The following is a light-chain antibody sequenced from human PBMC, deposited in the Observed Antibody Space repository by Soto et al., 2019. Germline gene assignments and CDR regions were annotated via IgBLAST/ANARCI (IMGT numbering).Light chain of an antibody. V-gene: IGKV3-11*01. J-gene: IGKJ4*01. CDR3: QQRSAWPLT. Sequence: EIVLTQSPATLSLSPGERATLSCRASQSARSYLAWYQQKPDQAPRLLIYDTSNRATGVPARFSGSGSGTDFTLTISSLETEDFALYYCQQRSAWPLTFGGGTKVEIK. CDR2: DTS. CDR1: QSARSY.